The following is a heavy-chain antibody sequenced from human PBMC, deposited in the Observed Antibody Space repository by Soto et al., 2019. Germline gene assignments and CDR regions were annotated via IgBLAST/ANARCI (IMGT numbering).Heavy chain of an antibody. CDR1: GFTFSSYG. Sequence: GGSLRLSCAASGFTFSSYGMHWVRQAPGKGLEWVAVIWYDGGNKYYADSVKGRFTISRDNSKNTLYLQMNSLRAEDTAVYYCARKTSAAGYYFDYWGRGTLVTVSS. V-gene: IGHV3-33*01. D-gene: IGHD6-13*01. J-gene: IGHJ4*02. CDR2: IWYDGGNK. CDR3: ARKTSAAGYYFDY.